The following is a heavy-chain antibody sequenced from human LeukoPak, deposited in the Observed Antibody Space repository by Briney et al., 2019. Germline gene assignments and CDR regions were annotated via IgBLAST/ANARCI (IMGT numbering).Heavy chain of an antibody. V-gene: IGHV4-39*01. CDR1: GGSISSGSYY. Sequence: SETLSLTCTVSGGSISSGSYYWGWIRQLPGKGLEWIGTISYSGTTYYNPSPKSRVTISVDTSKSQFSLKLSSVTAADTSVYYCARLKAVVPGGTPRHFDIWGQGTMVTVSS. J-gene: IGHJ3*02. CDR2: ISYSGTT. CDR3: ARLKAVVPGGTPRHFDI. D-gene: IGHD4-23*01.